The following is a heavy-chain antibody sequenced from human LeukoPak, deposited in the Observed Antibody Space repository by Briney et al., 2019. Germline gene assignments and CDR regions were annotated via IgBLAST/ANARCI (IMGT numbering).Heavy chain of an antibody. Sequence: GGSLRLSCAASGFTFSSNAMHWVRQAPVKGLEWVAHISYEGGITYYADSVKGRFTIYRDNSKNTLYLQLNSLRAEDTSVCYCATDSTYYYDSGSSGPHFFDYWGQGTLVTVSS. D-gene: IGHD3-10*01. CDR3: ATDSTYYYDSGSSGPHFFDY. CDR2: ISYEGGIT. CDR1: GFTFSSNA. V-gene: IGHV3-30*01. J-gene: IGHJ4*02.